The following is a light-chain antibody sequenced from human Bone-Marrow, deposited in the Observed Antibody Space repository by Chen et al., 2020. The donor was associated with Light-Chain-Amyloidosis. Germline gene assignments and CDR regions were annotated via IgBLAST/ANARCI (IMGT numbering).Light chain of an antibody. CDR3: AAWDDSLSGRV. J-gene: IGLJ3*02. CDR1: SSNIGSNY. V-gene: IGLV1-47*01. CDR2: RNN. Sequence: QSVLTQPPSASGTPGQRVTISCSGSSSNIGSNYVYWYQQLLGTAPKLLIYRNNQRPSGVPYRFSGSKSGTSASLAISGLRSEDEADYYCAAWDDSLSGRVFGGGTKLTVL.